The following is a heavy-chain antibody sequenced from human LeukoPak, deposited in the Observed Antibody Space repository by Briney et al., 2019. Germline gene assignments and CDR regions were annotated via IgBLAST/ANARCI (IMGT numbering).Heavy chain of an antibody. CDR3: AREDQPRGTFDY. Sequence: GGSLRLSCAASGFTFSNYWMSWVRQAPGKGLEWVANIKQDGSEKYYVDSVKGRFTISRDNAKNSLYLQMNSLRAEDTALYYCAREDQPRGTFDYWGQGTLVTVSS. D-gene: IGHD2-15*01. CDR2: IKQDGSEK. CDR1: GFTFSNYW. J-gene: IGHJ4*02. V-gene: IGHV3-7*05.